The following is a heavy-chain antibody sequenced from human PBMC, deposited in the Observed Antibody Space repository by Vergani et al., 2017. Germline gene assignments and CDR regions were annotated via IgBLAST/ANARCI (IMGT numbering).Heavy chain of an antibody. V-gene: IGHV1-69*01. Sequence: QVQLVQSGAEVKKPGSSVTVSCMSSGGTFTRSPIRWVRQAPGQALEWMGGIIPIFGTANYAQKFQGRVTITADESTSTAYMELSSLRSEDTAVYYCARPTVRGRFINAFDIWGQGTMVTVSS. D-gene: IGHD3-10*01. CDR3: ARPTVRGRFINAFDI. CDR1: GGTFTRSP. J-gene: IGHJ3*02. CDR2: IIPIFGTA.